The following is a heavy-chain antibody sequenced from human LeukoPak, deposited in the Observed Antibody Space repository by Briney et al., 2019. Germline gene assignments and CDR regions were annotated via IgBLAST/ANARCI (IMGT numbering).Heavy chain of an antibody. CDR1: GGPIRSYY. Sequence: PSETLSLTCTVSGGPIRSYYWSWIRQPPGKGLEWIGYIYHSGSTYYNPSLKSRVTISVDRSKNQFSLKLSSVTAADTAVYYCASSPIRAIAYWGQGTLVTVSS. J-gene: IGHJ4*02. CDR2: IYHSGST. D-gene: IGHD3-10*01. V-gene: IGHV4-59*12. CDR3: ASSPIRAIAY.